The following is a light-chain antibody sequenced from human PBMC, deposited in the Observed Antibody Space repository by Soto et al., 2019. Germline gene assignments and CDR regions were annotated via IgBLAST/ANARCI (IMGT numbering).Light chain of an antibody. CDR3: QQCGSSPET. CDR2: GAS. CDR1: QSISSSF. Sequence: DIVLTQSPGTLSLSPGQRATLSCRASQSISSSFLAWYQQKPGQAPRLLIYGASSRATGIPDRFSGSGSGTDFTLTIGRLEPEDFAVYYCQQCGSSPETFGQGTKVDIK. J-gene: IGKJ1*01. V-gene: IGKV3-20*01.